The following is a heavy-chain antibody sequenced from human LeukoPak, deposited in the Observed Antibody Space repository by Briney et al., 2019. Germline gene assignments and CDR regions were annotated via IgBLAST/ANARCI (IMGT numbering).Heavy chain of an antibody. CDR1: GASISTSTYY. J-gene: IGHJ6*03. Sequence: SETLSFTCTGSGASISTSTYYWGWVRQPPGKGLERIGNIYYSGTTYCNPSLKSRVTISEDTSRRRFSLMLSSVTAADTAIYFCARQVSDYYYHYMDVWGEGTTVIVSS. CDR2: IYYSGTT. V-gene: IGHV4-39*01. CDR3: ARQVSDYYYHYMDV.